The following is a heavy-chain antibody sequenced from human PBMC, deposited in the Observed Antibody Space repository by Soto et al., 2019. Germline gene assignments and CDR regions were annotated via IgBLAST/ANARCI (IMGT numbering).Heavy chain of an antibody. V-gene: IGHV4-59*12. CDR3: ARDWLGCSGDSCHPGSPGYYYYGMDV. D-gene: IGHD2-15*01. J-gene: IGHJ6*02. Sequence: WETLSLTCTVSGGSISFYHWSWIRQPPGKGLEWIGYIYYSGSTNYNPSLKSRVTISADTSKNQFSLRLTSVTAADTAVYYCARDWLGCSGDSCHPGSPGYYYYGMDVWGQGTTVTVSS. CDR1: GGSISFYH. CDR2: IYYSGST.